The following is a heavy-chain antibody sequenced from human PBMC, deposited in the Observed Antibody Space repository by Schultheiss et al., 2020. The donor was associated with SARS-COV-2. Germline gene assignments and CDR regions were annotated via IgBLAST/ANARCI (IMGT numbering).Heavy chain of an antibody. Sequence: ASVKVSCKASGYTFTGYYMHWVRQAPGQGLEWMGWINPNSGGTNYAQKFQGRVTMTRDTSISTAYMELSRLRSDDTAVYYCTSPRRDIQLGGDYWGQGTLVTVSS. CDR2: INPNSGGT. D-gene: IGHD5-24*01. CDR3: TSPRRDIQLGGDY. V-gene: IGHV1-2*02. J-gene: IGHJ4*02. CDR1: GYTFTGYY.